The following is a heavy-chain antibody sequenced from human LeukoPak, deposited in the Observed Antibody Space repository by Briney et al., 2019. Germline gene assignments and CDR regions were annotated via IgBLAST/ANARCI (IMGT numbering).Heavy chain of an antibody. D-gene: IGHD2-2*01. J-gene: IGHJ6*02. V-gene: IGHV3-30-3*01. CDR2: ISYDGSNK. Sequence: PGGSLRLSCAASGFTFTSYAMHWVRQAPGKGLEWVAVISYDGSNKYYADSVKGRFTISRDNSKNTLYLQMNSLRAEDTAVYYCAGEVVGYCSSASCHPPWRNGMGVWGQGTTVTVSS. CDR3: AGEVVGYCSSASCHPPWRNGMGV. CDR1: GFTFTSYA.